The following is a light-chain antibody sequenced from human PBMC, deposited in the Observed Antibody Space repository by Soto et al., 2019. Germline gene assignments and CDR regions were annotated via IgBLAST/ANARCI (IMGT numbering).Light chain of an antibody. Sequence: EIVLPQSPGTLSVSQGERANLSCRASQSVSTNLAWFQQKPGQAPRLLIYGASTRATGIPARLSGSGSGTEFTLTINSLQSEDLAVYYCQHSNNWPYTFGQRTQLEV. CDR2: GAS. J-gene: IGKJ2*01. CDR3: QHSNNWPYT. V-gene: IGKV3-15*01. CDR1: QSVSTN.